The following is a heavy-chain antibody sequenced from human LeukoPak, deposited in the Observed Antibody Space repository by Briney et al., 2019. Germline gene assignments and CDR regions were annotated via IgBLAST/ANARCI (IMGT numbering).Heavy chain of an antibody. V-gene: IGHV3-23*01. CDR3: AKFPESYCSGSSCYGFDP. D-gene: IGHD2-15*01. CDR2: ISGSGGST. Sequence: GGSLRLSCAASGFTFSSYAMSWVRQAPGKGLEWVSAISGSGGSTYCADSVKGRFTISRDNSKNTLYLQMNSLRAEDTAVYYCAKFPESYCSGSSCYGFDPWGQGTLVTVSS. J-gene: IGHJ5*02. CDR1: GFTFSSYA.